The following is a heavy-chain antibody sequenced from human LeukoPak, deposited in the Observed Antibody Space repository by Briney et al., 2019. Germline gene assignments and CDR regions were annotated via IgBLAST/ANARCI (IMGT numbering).Heavy chain of an antibody. V-gene: IGHV4-30-4*08. J-gene: IGHJ4*02. CDR3: ARVWVYCSSTSCQGED. CDR1: GRSNSRGDYY. Sequence: SQTLSLTCTVSGRSNSRGDYYWSPIPQPPGEGLEWNGYNYYSGSPYYNPSLKRRVTISVATSKNQFSFKLSSVTAADTAVYYCARVWVYCSSTSCQGEDWGQGTLVTVSS. D-gene: IGHD2-2*01. CDR2: NYYSGSP.